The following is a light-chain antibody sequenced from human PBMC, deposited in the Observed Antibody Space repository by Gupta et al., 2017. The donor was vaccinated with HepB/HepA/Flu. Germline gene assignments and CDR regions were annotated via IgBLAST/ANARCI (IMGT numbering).Light chain of an antibody. J-gene: IGLJ2*01. V-gene: IGLV1-40*01. CDR1: SPNIGAGYE. Sequence: QSVLTQPPSVSGGPGQRVTISCTGSSPNIGAGYEVHWYQQRPGTAPKHLIYGNSNRPSGVPDRFSGSKSGTSASLAITGLQAEDEADYYCQSYDSSLSAHVVFGGGTKLTVL. CDR2: GNS. CDR3: QSYDSSLSAHVV.